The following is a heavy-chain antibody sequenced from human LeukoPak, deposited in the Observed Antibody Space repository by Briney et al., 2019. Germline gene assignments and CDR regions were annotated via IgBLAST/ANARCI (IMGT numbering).Heavy chain of an antibody. CDR2: IWYDGSNK. D-gene: IGHD6-19*01. Sequence: GGSLRLSCAASGFTFSSYGMHWVRQAPGKGLEWVAVIWYDGSNKYYADSVKGRFTISRDNSKNTLYLQMNSLRAEDTAVYYCARDLDSSGWYHSGVVYWGQGTLVTVSS. CDR1: GFTFSSYG. CDR3: ARDLDSSGWYHSGVVY. J-gene: IGHJ4*02. V-gene: IGHV3-33*01.